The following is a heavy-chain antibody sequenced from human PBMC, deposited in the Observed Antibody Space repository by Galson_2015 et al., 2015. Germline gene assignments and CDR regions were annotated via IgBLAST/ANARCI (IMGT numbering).Heavy chain of an antibody. V-gene: IGHV4-59*01. CDR1: GGSISSYY. J-gene: IGHJ4*02. D-gene: IGHD5-24*01. CDR3: ARGVEDGYNLYYFDY. CDR2: IYYSGST. Sequence: ETLSLTCTVSGGSISSYYWSWIRQPPGKGLEWIGYIYYSGSTNYNPSLKSRVTISVDTSKNQFSLKLSSVTAADTAVYYCARGVEDGYNLYYFDYWGQGTLVTVSS.